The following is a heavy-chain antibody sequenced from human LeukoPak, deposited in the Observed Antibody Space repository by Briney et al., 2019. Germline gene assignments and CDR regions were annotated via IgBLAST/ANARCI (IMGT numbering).Heavy chain of an antibody. CDR3: ARVGRSIAVAGHWYFDL. CDR2: IYYGGST. CDR1: GDSISSSSYY. J-gene: IGHJ2*01. Sequence: PSETLSLTCTVSGDSISSSSYYWGWIRQPPGKGLEWIGSIYYGGSTYYNASLRSRVTTSVDTSKNQFSLKLSSVTAADTAVYYCARVGRSIAVAGHWYFDLWGRGTLVTVSS. D-gene: IGHD6-19*01. V-gene: IGHV4-39*07.